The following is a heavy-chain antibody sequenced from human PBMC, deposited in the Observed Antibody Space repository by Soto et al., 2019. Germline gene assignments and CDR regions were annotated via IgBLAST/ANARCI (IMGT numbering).Heavy chain of an antibody. D-gene: IGHD3-22*01. J-gene: IGHJ4*02. CDR1: GGTFSSYA. CDR2: IIPIFGTA. V-gene: IGHV1-69*13. CDR3: ARVRYYDSSGYYGREDY. Sequence: SVKVSCKASGGTFSSYAISWVRQAPGQGLEWMGGIIPIFGTANYAQKFQGRVTITADESTSTAYMELSSLRSEDTAVYYCARVRYYDSSGYYGREDYWGQGTLVTVSS.